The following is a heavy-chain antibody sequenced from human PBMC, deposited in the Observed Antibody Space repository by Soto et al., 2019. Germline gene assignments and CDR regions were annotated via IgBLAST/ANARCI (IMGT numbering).Heavy chain of an antibody. CDR3: ARVRQRKLAEGLFQYYAVDV. CDR2: ISAHSGNT. CDR1: GYTFGSYV. J-gene: IGHJ6*02. Sequence: QIQLVQSGGEMEKPGASVKVSCKTSGYTFGSYVTTWVRQAPGQGLEWLGWISAHSGNTVYAQNLQGRVTMTTDTSTGTAYLELRSLRSDDTAVYYCARVRQRKLAEGLFQYYAVDVCGQGTTVTVSS. D-gene: IGHD2-21*01. V-gene: IGHV1-18*01.